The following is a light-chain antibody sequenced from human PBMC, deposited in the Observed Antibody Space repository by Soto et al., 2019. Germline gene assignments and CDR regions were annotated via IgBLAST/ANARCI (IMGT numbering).Light chain of an antibody. CDR3: EQYGSSPT. Sequence: EIVLTQSPGTLSLSPGDRATLSCRASQSVSSSYLAWYQQTPGQAPRLLIYGASSRATGIPDRFSGSGSGTDFTLTISRLEPEDFAVYYCEQYGSSPTFGQGTKVDIK. J-gene: IGKJ1*01. V-gene: IGKV3-20*01. CDR2: GAS. CDR1: QSVSSSY.